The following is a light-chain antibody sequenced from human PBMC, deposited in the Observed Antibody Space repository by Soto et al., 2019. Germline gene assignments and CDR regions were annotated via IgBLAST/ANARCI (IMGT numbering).Light chain of an antibody. V-gene: IGKV3-15*01. CDR1: ARLSNN. J-gene: IGKJ4*01. CDR3: QQYNNWPLT. Sequence: EIVLTQSPDTMSVSPGERATLSCRASARLSNNLAWYQQKPGQVPRLLIYGAATRAPGIPDRFTGSGYGREFTLTISSLQSEDSSIYYCQQYNNWPLTFGGGTKVEI. CDR2: GAA.